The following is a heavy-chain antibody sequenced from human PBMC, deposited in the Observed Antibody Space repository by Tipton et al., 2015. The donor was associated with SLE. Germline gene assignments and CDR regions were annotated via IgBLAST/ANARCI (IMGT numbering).Heavy chain of an antibody. CDR3: ARDDFNSGWYLDY. CDR1: GYTFTSYA. D-gene: IGHD6-19*01. V-gene: IGHV1-3*01. Sequence: QSGAEVKKPGASVKVSCKASGYTFTSYAMHWVRQAPGQRPEWMGWINAGNGNTKYSQKFQGRVTITRDTSASTAYMELSSLRSEDTAVYYCARDDFNSGWYLDYWGQGTLVTVSS. CDR2: INAGNGNT. J-gene: IGHJ4*02.